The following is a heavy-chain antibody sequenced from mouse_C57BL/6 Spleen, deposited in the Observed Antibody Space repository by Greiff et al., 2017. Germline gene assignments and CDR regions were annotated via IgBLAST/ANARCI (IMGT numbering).Heavy chain of an antibody. CDR2: IDPSDSYT. J-gene: IGHJ1*03. V-gene: IGHV1-69*01. D-gene: IGHD1-1*01. Sequence: QVQLQQPGAELVMPGASVKLSCKASGYTFTSYWMHWVKQRPGRGLEWIGEIDPSDSYTNYNQKFKGKSTLTVDKSSSTAYMQLSSLTSEDSAVYYCASESGGYYGSSYEYFDVCGTGTTVTVSS. CDR3: ASESGGYYGSSYEYFDV. CDR1: GYTFTSYW.